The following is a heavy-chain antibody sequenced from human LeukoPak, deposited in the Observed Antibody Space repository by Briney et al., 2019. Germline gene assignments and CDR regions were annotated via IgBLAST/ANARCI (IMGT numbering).Heavy chain of an antibody. Sequence: GGSLRLSCAASGFTVSSNYMSWVRQAPGKGLEWVAVISYDGSNKYYADSVKGRFTISRDNSKNTLYLQMNSLRAEDTAVYYCAKEQFDYWGQGTLVTVSS. CDR3: AKEQFDY. V-gene: IGHV3-30*18. J-gene: IGHJ4*02. CDR1: GFTVSSNY. CDR2: ISYDGSNK.